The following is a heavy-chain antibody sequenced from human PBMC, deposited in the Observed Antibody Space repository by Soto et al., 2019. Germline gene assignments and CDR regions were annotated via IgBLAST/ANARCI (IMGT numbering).Heavy chain of an antibody. V-gene: IGHV3-9*01. J-gene: IGHJ4*02. Sequence: EVQLVESGGGLVQPGRSLRLSCAASGFTFDDYAMHWVRQAPGKGLEWVSGICWNSGSIGYADSVKGRFTISRDNAKNSLYLQMNSLRAEDTALYYCAKGVGYYDSSGYYAFDYWGQGTLVTVSS. CDR3: AKGVGYYDSSGYYAFDY. CDR1: GFTFDDYA. D-gene: IGHD3-22*01. CDR2: ICWNSGSI.